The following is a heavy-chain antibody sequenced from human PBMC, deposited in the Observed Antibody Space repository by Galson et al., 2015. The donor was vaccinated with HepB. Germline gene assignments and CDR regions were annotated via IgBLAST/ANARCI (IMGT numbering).Heavy chain of an antibody. CDR3: TRHRYPDYGDYANWFDP. D-gene: IGHD4-17*01. CDR2: IRSKANSYAT. Sequence: SLRLSCAASGFTFSGSAMHWVRQASGKGLEWVGRIRSKANSYATAYAASVKGRFTISRDDSKNTAYLQINSLKTEDTAVYYCTRHRYPDYGDYANWFDPWGQGTLVTVSS. V-gene: IGHV3-73*01. J-gene: IGHJ5*02. CDR1: GFTFSGSA.